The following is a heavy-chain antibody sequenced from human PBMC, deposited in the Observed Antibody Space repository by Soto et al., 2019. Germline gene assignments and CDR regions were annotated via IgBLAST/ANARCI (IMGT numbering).Heavy chain of an antibody. J-gene: IGHJ6*02. V-gene: IGHV4-34*01. CDR1: GGSFRGYY. CDR2: INHSGST. CDR3: ARVAHCGGDCYSGYYGMDV. Sequence: PSETPSLPSTVYGGSFRGYYWRWFRQPPGEGLEWIGEINHSGSTNYSPSLSGRATISVDKSKNQFSLNLTSMTAADTAVYFCARVAHCGGDCYSGYYGMDVWGQGTKVTVSS. D-gene: IGHD2-21*02.